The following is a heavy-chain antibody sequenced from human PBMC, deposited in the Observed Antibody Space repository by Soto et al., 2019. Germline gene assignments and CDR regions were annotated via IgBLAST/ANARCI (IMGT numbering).Heavy chain of an antibody. CDR2: ITSKTDGGRT. CDR1: GVTFSNAW. J-gene: IGHJ6*04. V-gene: IGHV3-15*01. Sequence: LRLSCAASGVTFSNAWMSWVRQAPGKGLEWVGRITSKTDGGRTDYAAPVKGRFTISRDDSKNTLYLQMNSLKTEDTAVYYCTTSDTIAVAGVYYYCGMDVWGRGTTVTVSS. CDR3: TTSDTIAVAGVYYYCGMDV. D-gene: IGHD6-19*01.